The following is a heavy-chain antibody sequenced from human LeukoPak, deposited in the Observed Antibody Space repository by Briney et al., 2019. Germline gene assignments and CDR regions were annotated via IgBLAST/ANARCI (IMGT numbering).Heavy chain of an antibody. J-gene: IGHJ4*02. CDR2: IYYSGRT. Sequence: SETLSLTCTVSGGSISSSSYYWGWIRQPPGKGLEWIGSIYYSGRTYYNPSLKSRVTISVDTSKNHFSLKLSSVTAADTAVYYCARYGFTEEFDYWGQGTLVTVSS. V-gene: IGHV4-39*01. CDR1: GGSISSSSYY. D-gene: IGHD3-10*01. CDR3: ARYGFTEEFDY.